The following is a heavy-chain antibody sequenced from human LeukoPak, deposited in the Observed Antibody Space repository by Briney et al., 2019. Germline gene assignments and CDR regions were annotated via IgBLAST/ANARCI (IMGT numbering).Heavy chain of an antibody. CDR3: AIEDITGTTY. CDR1: GGSITSYY. J-gene: IGHJ4*02. V-gene: IGHV4-59*12. CDR2: IYYSGTT. D-gene: IGHD1-7*01. Sequence: SETLSLTCTVSGGSITSYYWSWIRQPPGKGLEWIGYIYYSGTTNYNPSLKSRVTISVDTSKNPFSLKLSSVTAADTAVYYCAIEDITGTTYGGQGTLVTVSS.